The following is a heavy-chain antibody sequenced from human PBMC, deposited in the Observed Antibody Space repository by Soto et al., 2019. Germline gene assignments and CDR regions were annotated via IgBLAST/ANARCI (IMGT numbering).Heavy chain of an antibody. CDR1: GFSISSYW. CDR2: IRKDGSEK. Sequence: EVQLVESGGGVVQPGGSLRLSCAASGFSISSYWMNWVRQAPGKGLEWVAIIRKDGSEKYYVDSVKGRFTISRDNAKNSLYLQMNSPRDDDTAVYYCAGGSGWLSDYWGRGTLVTVSS. V-gene: IGHV3-7*03. J-gene: IGHJ4*02. CDR3: AGGSGWLSDY. D-gene: IGHD6-19*01.